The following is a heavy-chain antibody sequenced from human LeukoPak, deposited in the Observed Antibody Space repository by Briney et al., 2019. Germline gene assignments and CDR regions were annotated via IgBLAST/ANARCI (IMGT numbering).Heavy chain of an antibody. J-gene: IGHJ4*02. CDR2: IRSKANSYAT. Sequence: GGSLRLSCAASGFTFSGSAMHWVRQASGKGLEWVGRIRSKANSYATAYAASVKGRFTISRDDSKNTAYLQMNSLKTEDTAVYYCTRHKTAMAPVWGQGTLVTVSS. CDR1: GFTFSGSA. CDR3: TRHKTAMAPV. D-gene: IGHD5-18*01. V-gene: IGHV3-73*01.